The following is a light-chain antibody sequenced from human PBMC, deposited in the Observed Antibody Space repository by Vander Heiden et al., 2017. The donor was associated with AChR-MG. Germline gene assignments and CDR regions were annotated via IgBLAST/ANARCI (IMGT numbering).Light chain of an antibody. Sequence: EVVLTQSPATLSLSPGERATLSCRASQTVTSSHLAWYQQKPGQAPRLVIYGASSRATGIPDRFSGSGSGTDFTLTISRLEPEDFAVYYCQQDGGSVFTFGHGTKVDI. CDR2: GAS. CDR1: QTVTSSH. V-gene: IGKV3-20*01. J-gene: IGKJ3*01. CDR3: QQDGGSVFT.